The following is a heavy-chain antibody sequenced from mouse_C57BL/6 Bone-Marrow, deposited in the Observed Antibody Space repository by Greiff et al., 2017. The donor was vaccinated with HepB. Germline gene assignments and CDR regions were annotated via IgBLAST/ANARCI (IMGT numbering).Heavy chain of an antibody. CDR2: ISSGGSYT. V-gene: IGHV5-6*02. J-gene: IGHJ4*01. CDR1: GFTFSSYG. D-gene: IGHD1-1*01. Sequence: EVKLVESGGDLVKPGGSLKLSCAASGFTFSSYGMSWVRQTPDKRLEWVATISSGGSYTYYPDSVKGRFTITRDNAKNTLYLQMSSLKSEDTAMYYCANSGVAAYYAMDYWGQGTSVTVSS. CDR3: ANSGVAAYYAMDY.